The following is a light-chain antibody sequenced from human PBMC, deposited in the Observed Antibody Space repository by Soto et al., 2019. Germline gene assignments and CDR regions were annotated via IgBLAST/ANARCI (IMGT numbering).Light chain of an antibody. V-gene: IGKV1-5*01. CDR3: KQYDNYST. Sequence: IQMTQSPSTLSASVGGTVNISCRASQSISVSLAWYQQKPGKAPRLLIYDASTLQGGVPSRFSGRGSGTEFPPTVPSLQPEVFASFFCKQYDNYSTFGQGTKG. J-gene: IGKJ1*01. CDR2: DAS. CDR1: QSISVS.